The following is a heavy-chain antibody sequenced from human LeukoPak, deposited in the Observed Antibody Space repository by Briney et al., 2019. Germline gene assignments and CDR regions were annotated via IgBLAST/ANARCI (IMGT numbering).Heavy chain of an antibody. CDR3: ASRSTAAGYAFDI. D-gene: IGHD6-13*01. CDR2: IIPILGIA. CDR1: GGTFSSYA. J-gene: IGHJ3*02. V-gene: IGHV1-69*04. Sequence: SVKVSCKASGGTFSSYAISWVRQAPRQGLEWIGRIIPILGIANYAQKFQGRVTITADKSTSTAYMELSSLRSEDTAVYYCASRSTAAGYAFDIWGQGTMVTVSS.